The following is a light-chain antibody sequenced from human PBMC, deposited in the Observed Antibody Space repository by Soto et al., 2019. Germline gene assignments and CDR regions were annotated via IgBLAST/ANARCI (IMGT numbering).Light chain of an antibody. CDR3: VTWYDRLRAAV. Sequence: QSVLTQPRSASGTPGQWVTINCPGGSSNAGVNYVYWYRQLPGSAPCLLIYKNSQRPSGVPDRFSGSKSRTSASLAISGLRSQNEAGYYCVTWYDRLRAAVFGGGT. CDR2: KNS. V-gene: IGLV1-47*01. J-gene: IGLJ2*01. CDR1: SSNAGVNY.